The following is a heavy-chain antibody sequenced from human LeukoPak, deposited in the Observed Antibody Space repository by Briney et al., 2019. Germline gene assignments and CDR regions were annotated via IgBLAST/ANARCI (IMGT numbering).Heavy chain of an antibody. CDR1: GYSFTSYW. D-gene: IGHD6-19*01. V-gene: IGHV5-51*01. CDR2: IYPGDSDI. Sequence: GESLKISCKGSGYSFTSYWIGWVRQMPGKGLEWMGIIYPGDSDIRYSPSFQGQVTISADKSISTAYLQWSGLKASDTAMYYCARRFRTIAVAGYDAFDIWGQGTMVTVSS. J-gene: IGHJ3*02. CDR3: ARRFRTIAVAGYDAFDI.